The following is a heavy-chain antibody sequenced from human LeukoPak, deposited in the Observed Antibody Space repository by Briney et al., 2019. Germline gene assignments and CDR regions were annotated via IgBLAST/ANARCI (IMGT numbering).Heavy chain of an antibody. Sequence: SETLSLTCSVSGGSISNYYWNWIRQPPGKGLEWIGNVYYSEKTNYNPSLKSRVIISVDTSQNQFSLKMSSVTAADTAVYYCARQRDGYNLVDFGVWGQGTVVTVSS. CDR2: VYYSEKT. J-gene: IGHJ4*02. CDR3: ARQRDGYNLVDFGV. CDR1: GGSISNYY. V-gene: IGHV4-59*01. D-gene: IGHD5-24*01.